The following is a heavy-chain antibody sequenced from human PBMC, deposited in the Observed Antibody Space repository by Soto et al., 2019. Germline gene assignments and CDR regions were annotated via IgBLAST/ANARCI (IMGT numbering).Heavy chain of an antibody. CDR3: AKDTGYCTKAVCLSNWFDS. D-gene: IGHD2-8*01. CDR1: GFTFSNYG. V-gene: IGHV3-30*18. Sequence: QVQLVESGGGVVQPGRSLRLSCAASGFTFSNYGIHWVRQAPGKGLEWVAVISYDGNNKYYADSVEGRFTISRDNSKNTVYLQINSLRDEDTAMYYCAKDTGYCTKAVCLSNWFDSWGQGTLVTVSS. CDR2: ISYDGNNK. J-gene: IGHJ5*01.